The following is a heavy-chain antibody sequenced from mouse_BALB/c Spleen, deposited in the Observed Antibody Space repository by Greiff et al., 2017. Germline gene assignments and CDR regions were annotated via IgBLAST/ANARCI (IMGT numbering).Heavy chain of an antibody. J-gene: IGHJ4*01. CDR2: INPSSGYT. Sequence: VQLQQSGAELARPGASVKMSCKASGYTFTSYTMHWVKQRPGQGLEWIGYINPSSGYTNYNQKFKDKATLTADKSSSTAYMQLSSLTSEDSAVYYCARATVVAVYYAVDYWGQGTSVTVSS. D-gene: IGHD1-1*01. CDR1: GYTFTSYT. V-gene: IGHV1-4*01. CDR3: ARATVVAVYYAVDY.